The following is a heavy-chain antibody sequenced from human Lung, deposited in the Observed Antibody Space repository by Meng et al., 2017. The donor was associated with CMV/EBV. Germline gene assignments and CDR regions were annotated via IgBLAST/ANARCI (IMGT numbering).Heavy chain of an antibody. CDR3: EKDDTSGWGDY. CDR2: FYRGDFGT. CDR1: GFTFSSYA. V-gene: IGHV3-23*03. J-gene: IGHJ4*02. D-gene: IGHD2-2*01. Sequence: GGSXRLXCAASGFTFSSYAMSWVRQAPGKGLEWVSVFYRGDFGTNYVDSVKGRFTISKDYSSNTLYLQMNSLRVEDTAVYYCEKDDTSGWGDYWGQGTLVTVSS.